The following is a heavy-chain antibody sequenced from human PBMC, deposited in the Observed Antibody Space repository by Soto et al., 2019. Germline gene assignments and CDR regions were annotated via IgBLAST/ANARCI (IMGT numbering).Heavy chain of an antibody. J-gene: IGHJ4*02. CDR2: VAGNGGRT. CDR1: GFTFSNYA. V-gene: IGHV3-23*01. Sequence: PGGSLRLSCAASGFTFSNYAMSWVRQAPGKGLEWVSTVAGNGGRTSYTDSVKGRFTISRDNSKNTLYVQMNSLRGDDTALYYCAKRSTASGDCFDFWGQGTLVTVSS. D-gene: IGHD4-17*01. CDR3: AKRSTASGDCFDF.